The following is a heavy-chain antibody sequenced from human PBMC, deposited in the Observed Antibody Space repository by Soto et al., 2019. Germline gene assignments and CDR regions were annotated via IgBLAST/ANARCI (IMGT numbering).Heavy chain of an antibody. Sequence: SVNVSCKASGGTFSIYAISWVRQAPGQGLEWMGGIIPIFGTANYAQKFQGRVTITADESTSTAYMELSSLRSEDTAVYYCAREENSSSWYLPDYWGQGTLVTVSS. D-gene: IGHD6-13*01. CDR2: IIPIFGTA. J-gene: IGHJ4*02. V-gene: IGHV1-69*13. CDR3: AREENSSSWYLPDY. CDR1: GGTFSIYA.